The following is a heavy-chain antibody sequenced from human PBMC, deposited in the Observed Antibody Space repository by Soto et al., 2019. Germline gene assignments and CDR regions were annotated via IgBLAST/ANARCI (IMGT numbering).Heavy chain of an antibody. V-gene: IGHV1-69*06. CDR3: ARDVVDTAPPRPYYYYGMDV. CDR1: GGTFSSYA. J-gene: IGHJ6*02. CDR2: INPIFGTA. Sequence: QVQLVQSGAEVKKPGSSVKVSCKASGGTFSSYAISWVRQAPGQGLEWMGGINPIFGTANYAQKFQGRVTITADKSTSTAYMELSSLRSEDTAVYYCARDVVDTAPPRPYYYYGMDVWGQGTTVTVSS. D-gene: IGHD5-18*01.